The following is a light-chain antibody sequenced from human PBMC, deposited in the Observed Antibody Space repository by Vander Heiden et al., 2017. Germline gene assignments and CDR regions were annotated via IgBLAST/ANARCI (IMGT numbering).Light chain of an antibody. CDR1: QGISDW. CDR3: QQASSFPIT. CDR2: AAS. Sequence: SQLTLSPSFMSASVGDTVTITCRASQGISDWLAWYQQKPGKAPKLLIYAASTLQTGVPSRFSGSESGTDFTLTITTVQPEDFATYYCQQASSFPITFGQGTRLEIK. V-gene: IGKV1D-12*01. J-gene: IGKJ5*01.